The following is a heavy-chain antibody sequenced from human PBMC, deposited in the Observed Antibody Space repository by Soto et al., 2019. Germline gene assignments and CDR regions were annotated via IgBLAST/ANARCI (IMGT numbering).Heavy chain of an antibody. CDR1: GFTFSDSY. V-gene: IGHV3-11*01. J-gene: IGHJ4*02. CDR3: ARGNKFPGY. CDR2: ISTSVSTM. Sequence: GGSLRLSCAASGFTFSDSYMSWIRQAPGKGLEWVSYISTSVSTMYYADSVKGRFTISRDNAKNSLYLHMNSLRAEDTAFYYCARGNKFPGYWGQGTLVTVSS.